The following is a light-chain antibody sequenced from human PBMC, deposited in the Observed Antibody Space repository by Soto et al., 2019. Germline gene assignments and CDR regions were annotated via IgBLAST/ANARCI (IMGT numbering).Light chain of an antibody. Sequence: DIQMTQSPSSLSASVGDRVTITCRTSQGINDYLNWYQMKPGEAPKPLIYAASALQSGIPSRFSGSASGTEFTLTITSLQPEDFATYYCQQSYNFPRTFGQGTKVEVK. CDR3: QQSYNFPRT. CDR2: AAS. CDR1: QGINDY. V-gene: IGKV1-39*01. J-gene: IGKJ1*01.